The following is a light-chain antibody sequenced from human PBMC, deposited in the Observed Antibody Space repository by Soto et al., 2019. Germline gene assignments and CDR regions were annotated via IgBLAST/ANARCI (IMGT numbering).Light chain of an antibody. Sequence: DIQMAQSPSSLSAAVGDRVTITYRASQAISHFLAWYQQKPGKSPQLLIYGASTLQSGVPSRFSGSGSGTDFTLTISSLQTEDVGTYYCQKYNTGPFTFGPGTKVDL. CDR1: QAISHF. CDR2: GAS. J-gene: IGKJ3*01. V-gene: IGKV1-27*01. CDR3: QKYNTGPFT.